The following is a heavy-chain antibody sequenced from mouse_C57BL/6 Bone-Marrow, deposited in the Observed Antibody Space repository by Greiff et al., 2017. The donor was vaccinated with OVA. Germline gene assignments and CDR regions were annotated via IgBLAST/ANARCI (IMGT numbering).Heavy chain of an antibody. CDR1: GYTFTSYW. CDR2: IYPGNSDT. V-gene: IGHV1-5*01. Sequence: VQLKQSGTVLARPGASVKMSCKTSGYTFTSYWMHWVKQRTGQGLEWIGDIYPGNSDTSYNQKFKGKAKLTAVTSASTAYMELSILTTEDSAVDYCTVPPYYGFAYWGQGTLVTVSA. D-gene: IGHD1-1*01. CDR3: TVPPYYGFAY. J-gene: IGHJ3*01.